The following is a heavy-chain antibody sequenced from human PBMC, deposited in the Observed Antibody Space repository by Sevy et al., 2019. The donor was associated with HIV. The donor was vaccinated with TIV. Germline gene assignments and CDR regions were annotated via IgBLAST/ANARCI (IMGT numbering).Heavy chain of an antibody. D-gene: IGHD2-21*01. CDR3: ARGRSLIVAGAAGYLDY. CDR2: MWYDGNNK. V-gene: IGHV3-33*01. J-gene: IGHJ4*02. Sequence: GGSLRLSCTASGFTFSSFGIHWVRQAPGKGLEWVALMWYDGNNKYYADSMKGRFTISRDSSKNTLYLQMNNLRAEDTAVYYCARGRSLIVAGAAGYLDYWGQGTLVTVSS. CDR1: GFTFSSFG.